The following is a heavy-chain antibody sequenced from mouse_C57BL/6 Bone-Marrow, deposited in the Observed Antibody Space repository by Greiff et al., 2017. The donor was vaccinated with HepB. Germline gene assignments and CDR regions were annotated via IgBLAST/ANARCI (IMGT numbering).Heavy chain of an antibody. CDR3: AELYYFDY. D-gene: IGHD4-1*01. J-gene: IGHJ2*01. Sequence: EVKVVESGGGLVKPGGSLKLSCAASGFTFSSYAMSWVRQTPEKRLEWVATTSDGGSYTYYPDNVKGRFTISRDNAKNNLYLQMSHLKSEDTAMYYCAELYYFDYWGQGTTLTVSS. V-gene: IGHV5-4*03. CDR1: GFTFSSYA. CDR2: TSDGGSYT.